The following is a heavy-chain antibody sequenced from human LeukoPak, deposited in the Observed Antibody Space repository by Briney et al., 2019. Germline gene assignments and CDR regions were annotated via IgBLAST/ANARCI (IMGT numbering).Heavy chain of an antibody. J-gene: IGHJ2*01. CDR2: IQYDGSTK. Sequence: PGGSLRLSCAASGFTFSSYGMHWVRQAPGKGLQWVAFIQYDGSTKYYGDSVKGRFTISRDNSKNTLYLQMNSLRDEDTALYHCAEAHSYSASGIGANWYFDLWGRGTLVTVSS. D-gene: IGHD3-10*01. V-gene: IGHV3-30*02. CDR3: AEAHSYSASGIGANWYFDL. CDR1: GFTFSSYG.